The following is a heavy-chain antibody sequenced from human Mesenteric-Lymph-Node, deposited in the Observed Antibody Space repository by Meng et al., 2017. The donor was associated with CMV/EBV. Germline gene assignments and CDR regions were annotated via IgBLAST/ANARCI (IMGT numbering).Heavy chain of an antibody. D-gene: IGHD3-16*01. CDR1: GFTFSSYA. CDR3: ARDGDWGARSAFDI. CDR2: ISYDGSNK. J-gene: IGHJ3*02. V-gene: IGHV3-30*04. Sequence: GGSLRLSCAASGFTFSSYAMHWVRQAPGKGLEWVAVISYDGSNKYYADSVKGRFTISRDNSKNTLYLQMNNLRAEDTAVYYCARDGDWGARSAFDIWGQGTMVTVSS.